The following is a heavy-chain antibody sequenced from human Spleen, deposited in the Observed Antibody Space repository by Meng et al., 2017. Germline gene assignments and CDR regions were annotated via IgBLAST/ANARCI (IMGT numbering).Heavy chain of an antibody. V-gene: IGHV1-69*06. CDR2: IIPIFGTA. CDR1: GGTFSSYA. Sequence: SVKVSCKASGGTFSSYAISWVRQAPGQGLEWMGGIIPIFGTANYAQKFQGRVTVTADKSTSTGYMELSSLRSEDTAVYYCASWRSYYSDSSGSDAFDIWGQGTVVTVSS. J-gene: IGHJ3*02. CDR3: ASWRSYYSDSSGSDAFDI. D-gene: IGHD3-22*01.